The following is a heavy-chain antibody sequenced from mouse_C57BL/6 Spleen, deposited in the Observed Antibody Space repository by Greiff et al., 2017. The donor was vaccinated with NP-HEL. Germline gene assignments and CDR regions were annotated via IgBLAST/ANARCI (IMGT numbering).Heavy chain of an antibody. CDR2: ISNGGGST. V-gene: IGHV5-12*01. D-gene: IGHD4-1*01. CDR3: ARHPPEGWEGAMDY. CDR1: GFTFSDYY. J-gene: IGHJ4*01. Sequence: EVQLVESGGGLVQPGGSLKLSCAASGFTFSDYYMYWVRQTPEKRLEWVAYISNGGGSTYYPDTVKGRFTISRDNAKNTLYLQMSRLKSEDTAMYYCARHPPEGWEGAMDYWGQGTSVTVSS.